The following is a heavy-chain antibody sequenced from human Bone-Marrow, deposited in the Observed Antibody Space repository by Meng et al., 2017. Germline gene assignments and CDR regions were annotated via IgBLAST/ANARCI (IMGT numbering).Heavy chain of an antibody. J-gene: IGHJ5*02. CDR1: GGSISSGGYS. Sequence: QLQLQDSGSGLVKPSQTLSLTCAVSGGSISSGGYSWSWIRQPPGKGLEWIGYIYESGSTYYSPSLKSRVTISVDRSKNQFSLRLSSVTAADTAVYYCARGAMTTVSDWFDPWGQGTLVTVSS. V-gene: IGHV4-30-2*01. D-gene: IGHD4-17*01. CDR2: IYESGST. CDR3: ARGAMTTVSDWFDP.